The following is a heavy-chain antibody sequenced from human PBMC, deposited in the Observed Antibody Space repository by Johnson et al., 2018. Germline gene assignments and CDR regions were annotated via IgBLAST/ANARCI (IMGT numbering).Heavy chain of an antibody. J-gene: IGHJ3*02. Sequence: VQLVETGGGLVEPGGSMRLSCAASGFTFSDYYMSWIRQAPGKGLEWVSYISSSGSTKYYADSVKGRFTISRDNAKNSLYLQMNSLRAEDTAVFYCAKDQPGGAFDIWGQGTMVTVSS. CDR2: ISSSGSTK. V-gene: IGHV3-11*01. CDR1: GFTFSDYY. D-gene: IGHD1-14*01. CDR3: AKDQPGGAFDI.